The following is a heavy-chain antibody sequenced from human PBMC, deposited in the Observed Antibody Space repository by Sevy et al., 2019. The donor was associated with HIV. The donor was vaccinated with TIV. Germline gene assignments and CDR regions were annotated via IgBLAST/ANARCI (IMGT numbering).Heavy chain of an antibody. Sequence: SETLSLTCSVSGGSISGNFWTWIRQPPGKGLEWIGYIYYSGSTNSNPSLKSRVSISLDTSKNQFSLRLNSVTAADTAVYYGASGSGSYYDAFHIWGQGTMVTVSS. CDR1: GGSISGNF. J-gene: IGHJ3*02. D-gene: IGHD1-26*01. V-gene: IGHV4-59*01. CDR3: ASGSGSYYDAFHI. CDR2: IYYSGST.